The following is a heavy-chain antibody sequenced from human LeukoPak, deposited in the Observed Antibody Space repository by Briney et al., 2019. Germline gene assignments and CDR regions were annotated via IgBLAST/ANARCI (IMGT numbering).Heavy chain of an antibody. D-gene: IGHD3-22*01. CDR2: ISSSGSTI. J-gene: IGHJ4*02. V-gene: IGHV3-48*03. CDR1: GFTFSSYE. CDR3: ARSHDSSGYNYFDY. Sequence: YPGGSLRLSCAASGFTFSSYEMNWVRQAPGKGLEWVSYISSSGSTIYYADSVKGRFTISRDNAKNSLYPQMNSLRAEDTAVYYCARSHDSSGYNYFDYWGQGTLVTVSS.